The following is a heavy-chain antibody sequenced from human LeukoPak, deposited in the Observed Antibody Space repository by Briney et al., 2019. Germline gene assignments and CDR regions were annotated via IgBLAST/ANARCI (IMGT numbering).Heavy chain of an antibody. J-gene: IGHJ4*02. CDR1: GFTFSNAW. CDR2: IKSKTDGGTT. CDR3: TTNLGLYDYVWGSYRSVDY. D-gene: IGHD3-16*02. V-gene: IGHV3-15*01. Sequence: SGGSLRLSCAASGFTFSNAWMSWVRQAPGKGLEWVGRIKSKTDGGTTNYAAPVKGRFTISRDESKNTLCLQMNSLKTEDTAVYYCTTNLGLYDYVWGSYRSVDYWGQGTLVTVSS.